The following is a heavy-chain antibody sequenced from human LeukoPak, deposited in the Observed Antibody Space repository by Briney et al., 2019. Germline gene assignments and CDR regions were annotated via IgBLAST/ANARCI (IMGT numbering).Heavy chain of an antibody. V-gene: IGHV3-30*02. CDR2: IRYHGSNE. CDR3: AKDIATHRRQQLAIDY. Sequence: GGSLRVSCAASGCPFSSYGMYWVRQAPGKGLEWVAFIRYHGSNEYYADSVKGRFTISRDNSKNTLYLQMNSLRAEDTALYYCAKDIATHRRQQLAIDYWGQGTLVTVSS. D-gene: IGHD6-13*01. CDR1: GCPFSSYG. J-gene: IGHJ4*02.